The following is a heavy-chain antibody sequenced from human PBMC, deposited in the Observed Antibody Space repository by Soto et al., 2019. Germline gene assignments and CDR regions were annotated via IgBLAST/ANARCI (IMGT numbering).Heavy chain of an antibody. J-gene: IGHJ4*02. V-gene: IGHV3-11*01. D-gene: IGHD3-22*01. CDR2: ISSSGSTI. CDR3: ARKYYYDSSGYPDY. CDR1: GFTFIDYY. Sequence: WGSLRLSCAASGFTFIDYYIIFIRHSPVKWLEWVSYISSSGSTIYYADSVKGRFTISRDNAKNSLYLQMNSLRAEDTAVYYCARKYYYDSSGYPDYWGQGTLVTVSS.